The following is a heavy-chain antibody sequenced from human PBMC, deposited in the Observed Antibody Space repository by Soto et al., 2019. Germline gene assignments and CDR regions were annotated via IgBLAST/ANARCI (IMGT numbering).Heavy chain of an antibody. CDR1: GYPFMKYG. CDR2: ISAYNGNT. Sequence: ASVKVSCRASGYPFMKYGSSWLRQASGHGLEWMGWISAYNGNTNYAQKLQGRVTMTPDTSTRTAYMELRSLTSDDTAVSYCARDLDLIYDSSAAYWGQGTLVSVS. J-gene: IGHJ4*02. V-gene: IGHV1-18*01. D-gene: IGHD3-22*01. CDR3: ARDLDLIYDSSAAY.